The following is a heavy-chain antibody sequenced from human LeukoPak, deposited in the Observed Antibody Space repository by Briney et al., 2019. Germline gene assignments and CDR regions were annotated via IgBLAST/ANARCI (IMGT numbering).Heavy chain of an antibody. CDR3: ARGDRCCSGGSSYSGDAFDI. CDR1: GFTFSSYE. Sequence: PGGSLRLSCAASGFTFSSYEMNWVRQAPGKGLEWISSISSSGSTIYYADSVKGRFTISRDNAKNSLYLQMNSLRAEDTAVYYCARGDRCCSGGSSYSGDAFDIWGQGTMVTVSS. CDR2: ISSSGSTI. V-gene: IGHV3-48*03. D-gene: IGHD2-15*01. J-gene: IGHJ3*02.